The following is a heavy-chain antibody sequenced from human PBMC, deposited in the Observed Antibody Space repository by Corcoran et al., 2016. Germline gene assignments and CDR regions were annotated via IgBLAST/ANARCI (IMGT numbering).Heavy chain of an antibody. CDR1: GFTFGDYA. CDR2: IRSKAYGGTT. V-gene: IGHV3-49*03. J-gene: IGHJ4*02. Sequence: EVQLVESGGGLVQPGRSLRLSCTASGFTFGDYAMSWFRQAPGKGLEWVGFIRSKAYGGTTEYAASVKGRFTISRDDSKSIAYLQMNSLKTEDTAVYYCTRDATSYSIVGATIGAWISDYWGQGTLVTVSS. CDR3: TRDATSYSIVGATIGAWISDY. D-gene: IGHD1-26*01.